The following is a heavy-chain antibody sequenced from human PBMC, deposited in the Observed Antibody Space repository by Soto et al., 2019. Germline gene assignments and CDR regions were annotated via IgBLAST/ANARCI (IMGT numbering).Heavy chain of an antibody. D-gene: IGHD2-2*01. CDR3: ARMQGYCSSSSCYRGRGYYYYGMDV. J-gene: IGHJ6*02. Sequence: SVKVSCKASGGTFSSYAISWVRQAPGQGLEWMGGIIPIFGTANYAQKFQGRVTITADESTSTAYMELSSLRSEDTAVYYCARMQGYCSSSSCYRGRGYYYYGMDVWGQGTTVTVSS. CDR1: GGTFSSYA. V-gene: IGHV1-69*13. CDR2: IIPIFGTA.